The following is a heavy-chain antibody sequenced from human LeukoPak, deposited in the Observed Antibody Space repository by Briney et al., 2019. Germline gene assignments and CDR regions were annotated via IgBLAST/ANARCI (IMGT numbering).Heavy chain of an antibody. J-gene: IGHJ5*02. V-gene: IGHV1-18*01. CDR1: GYTFTSYG. Sequence: ASVKVSCKASGYTFTSYGISWVRQAPGQGLAWMGWISAYNGNKNYAQKLQGRVTMTKDTSTSTAYMELRSLRSDDTAVYYCARARKDSSSWYEWFDPWGQGTLVTVSS. CDR3: ARARKDSSSWYEWFDP. D-gene: IGHD6-13*01. CDR2: ISAYNGNK.